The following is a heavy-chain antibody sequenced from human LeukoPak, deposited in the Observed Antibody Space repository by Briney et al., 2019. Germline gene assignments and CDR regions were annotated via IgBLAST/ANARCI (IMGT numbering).Heavy chain of an antibody. V-gene: IGHV1-2*02. CDR3: ARDRGHSGYDSDAFDI. Sequence: GASVKVSCKASGYTFTGYYMHWVRQAPGQGLEWMGWINPNSGGTNYAQKFQGRVTMTRDTSISTAYMELSRLRSDDTAVYYCARDRGHSGYDSDAFDIWGQGTMVTVSS. J-gene: IGHJ3*02. CDR1: GYTFTGYY. D-gene: IGHD5-12*01. CDR2: INPNSGGT.